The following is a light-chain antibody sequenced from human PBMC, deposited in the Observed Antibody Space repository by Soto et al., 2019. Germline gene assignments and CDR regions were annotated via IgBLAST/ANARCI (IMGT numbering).Light chain of an antibody. CDR3: QQYNSYSGT. Sequence: DIQMTQSPSILSASVGDRVTITCRASQSISSWLAWYQQKPGKVPKLLIYDASSLESGVPSRFSGSGSGTEFTLTISSLQPDDFATYYCQQYNSYSGTFGQGTKVDIK. CDR1: QSISSW. CDR2: DAS. V-gene: IGKV1-5*01. J-gene: IGKJ1*01.